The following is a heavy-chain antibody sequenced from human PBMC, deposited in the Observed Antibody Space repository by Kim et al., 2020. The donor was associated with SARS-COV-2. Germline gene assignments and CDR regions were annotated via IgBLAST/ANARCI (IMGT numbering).Heavy chain of an antibody. J-gene: IGHJ6*02. Sequence: ASVKVSCKASGYTFTGYYMHWVRQAPGQGLEWMGRINPNSGGTNYAQKFQGRVTMTRDTSISTAYMELSRLRSDDTAVYYCARGAQTGRLGSTLGYYGMDVWGQGTTVTVSS. D-gene: IGHD1-1*01. CDR1: GYTFTGYY. V-gene: IGHV1-2*06. CDR2: INPNSGGT. CDR3: ARGAQTGRLGSTLGYYGMDV.